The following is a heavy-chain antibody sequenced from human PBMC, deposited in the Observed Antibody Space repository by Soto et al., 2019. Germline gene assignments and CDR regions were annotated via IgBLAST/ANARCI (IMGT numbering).Heavy chain of an antibody. J-gene: IGHJ6*02. D-gene: IGHD3-22*01. Sequence: LRLSCAASGFTFSSYAMSWVRQAPGKGLEWVAAISGSGGSTYYADSVKGRFTISRDNSKNTLYLQMNSLRAEDTAVYYCAKDFSYYYDSSGYYYGYYGMDVWGQGTTVTVSS. CDR1: GFTFSSYA. CDR2: ISGSGGST. CDR3: AKDFSYYYDSSGYYYGYYGMDV. V-gene: IGHV3-23*01.